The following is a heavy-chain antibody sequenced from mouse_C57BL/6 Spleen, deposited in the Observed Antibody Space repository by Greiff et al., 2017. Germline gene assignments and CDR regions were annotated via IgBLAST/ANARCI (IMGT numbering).Heavy chain of an antibody. CDR2: INPSSGYT. CDR1: GYTFTSYT. CDR3: ARKGDYDGFDY. J-gene: IGHJ2*01. V-gene: IGHV1-4*01. Sequence: QVHVKQSGAELARPGASVKMSCKASGYTFTSYTMHWVKQRPGQGLEWIGYINPSSGYTKYNQKFKDKATLTADKSSSTAYMQLSSLTSEDSAVYYCARKGDYDGFDYWGQGTTLTVSS. D-gene: IGHD2-4*01.